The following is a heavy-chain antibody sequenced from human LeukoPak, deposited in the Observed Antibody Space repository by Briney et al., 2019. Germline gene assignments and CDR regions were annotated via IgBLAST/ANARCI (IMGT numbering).Heavy chain of an antibody. CDR2: INPSGGST. Sequence: ASVKVSCKASGYTFTSYYMHWVRQAPGQGLEWMGIINPSGGSTSYAQKFQGRVTMTRDTSTSTVYMELSSLRSEDTAVYYCAREEYGSGNYYTSEASGMDVWGQGTTVTVSS. CDR3: AREEYGSGNYYTSEASGMDV. V-gene: IGHV1-46*01. D-gene: IGHD3-10*01. CDR1: GYTFTSYY. J-gene: IGHJ6*02.